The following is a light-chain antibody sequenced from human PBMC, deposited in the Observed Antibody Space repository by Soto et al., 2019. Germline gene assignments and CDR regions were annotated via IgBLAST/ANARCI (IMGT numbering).Light chain of an antibody. CDR2: QVF. Sequence: DVGMTQSPLSLPVTLGQPASISCRSTQSFIHSNGNTYLTWFQQRPGQSPRRLIYQVFNRDSGVPDRFSGSGSGTDFTLKISRVEAEDVGVYYCMQGSLWPFTFGQGTRLEIK. CDR3: MQGSLWPFT. J-gene: IGKJ2*01. CDR1: QSFIHSNGNTY. V-gene: IGKV2-30*02.